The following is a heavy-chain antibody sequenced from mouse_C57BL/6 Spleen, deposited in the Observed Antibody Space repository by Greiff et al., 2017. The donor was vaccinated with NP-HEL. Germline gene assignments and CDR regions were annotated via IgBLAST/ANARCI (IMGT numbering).Heavy chain of an antibody. Sequence: QVHVKQSGAELVRPGTSVKVSCKASGYAFTNYLIEWVKQRPGQGLEWIGVINPGSGGTNYNEKFKGKATLTADKSSSTAYMQLSSLTSEDSAVYFCARRGDGRRAGAMDYWGQGTSVTVSS. CDR2: INPGSGGT. CDR1: GYAFTNYL. J-gene: IGHJ4*01. CDR3: ARRGDGRRAGAMDY. V-gene: IGHV1-54*01. D-gene: IGHD1-1*01.